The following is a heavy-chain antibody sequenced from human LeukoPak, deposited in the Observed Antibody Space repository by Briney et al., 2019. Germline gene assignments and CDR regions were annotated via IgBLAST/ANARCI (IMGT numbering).Heavy chain of an antibody. D-gene: IGHD4-17*01. CDR1: GYTFISYY. J-gene: IGHJ4*01. Sequence: ASVKVSCKASGYTFISYYMYWVRQAPGHGLEWMGFINPSAGNTAYAQKFQGRVTMTRDTSTSTVYMDLTSLRSDDTAVYYCARGKYGDWYFDYWGQGSLATVSS. V-gene: IGHV1-46*01. CDR3: ARGKYGDWYFDY. CDR2: INPSAGNT.